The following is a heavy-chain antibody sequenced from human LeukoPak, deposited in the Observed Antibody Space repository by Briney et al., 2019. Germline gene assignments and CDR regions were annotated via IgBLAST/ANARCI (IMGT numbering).Heavy chain of an antibody. CDR3: ARKVLTTYNWFDP. V-gene: IGHV4-59*08. D-gene: IGHD4/OR15-4a*01. CDR2: IYYSGST. J-gene: IGHJ5*02. CDR1: GGSISSYS. Sequence: SETLSLTCTVSGGSISSYSWTWIRQPPGKGLEWIGYIYYSGSTNYNPSLKSRVTISVDTSKNQFSLKLSSVTAADTAVYYCARKVLTTYNWFDPWGQGTLVTVSS.